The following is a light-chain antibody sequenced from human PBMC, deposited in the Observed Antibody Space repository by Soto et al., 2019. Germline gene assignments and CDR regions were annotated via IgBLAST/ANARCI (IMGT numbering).Light chain of an antibody. V-gene: IGKV3D-15*01. Sequence: EIVLTQSPATLSVSPGEGATLSCRASQSVSSDLAWYQHRPGQAPRLLISGSSTRATDIPDRFRGSGSWTVFTLTINSLQSEDFAVYYYQQYADWPRTFGQGTKVEIK. CDR2: GSS. J-gene: IGKJ1*01. CDR3: QQYADWPRT. CDR1: QSVSSD.